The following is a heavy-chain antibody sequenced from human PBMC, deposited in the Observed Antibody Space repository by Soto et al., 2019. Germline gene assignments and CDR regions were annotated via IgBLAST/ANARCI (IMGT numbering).Heavy chain of an antibody. CDR2: IDPSDSYT. CDR1: GYSFTSYW. CDR3: ARREVVVAEVVGMDV. D-gene: IGHD2-15*01. Sequence: PGESLKISCKGSGYSFTSYWISWVRQMPGKGLEWMGRIDPSDSYTNYSPSFQGHVTISADKSISTAYLQWSSLKASDTAMYYCARREVVVAEVVGMDVWGQGTTVTVSS. J-gene: IGHJ6*02. V-gene: IGHV5-10-1*01.